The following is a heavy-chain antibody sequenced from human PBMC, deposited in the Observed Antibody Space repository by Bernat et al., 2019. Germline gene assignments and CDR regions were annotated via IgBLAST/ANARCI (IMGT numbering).Heavy chain of an antibody. CDR1: GFTFSSYW. Sequence: VQLVESGGGVVQPGRSLRLSCAASGFTFSSYWMSWVRQAPGKGLEWVANIKQDGSEKYYVDSVKGRFTISRDNAKNSLYLQMNSLRAEDTAVYYCARVYSSSSPYGFDYWGQGTLVTVSS. CDR3: ARVYSSSSPYGFDY. D-gene: IGHD6-6*01. CDR2: IKQDGSEK. V-gene: IGHV3-7*03. J-gene: IGHJ4*02.